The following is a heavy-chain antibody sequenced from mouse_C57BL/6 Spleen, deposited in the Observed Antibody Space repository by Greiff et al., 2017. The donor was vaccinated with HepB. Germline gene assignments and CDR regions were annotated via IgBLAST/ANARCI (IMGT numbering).Heavy chain of an antibody. V-gene: IGHV3-6*01. J-gene: IGHJ2*01. CDR1: GYSITSGYY. Sequence: EVQLQESGPGLVKPSQSLSLTCSVTGYSITSGYYWNWIRQFPGNKLEWMGYISYDGSNNYNPSLKNRISITRDTSKNQFFLKLNSVTTEDTATYYCARDQGPLPFDYWGQGTTLTVSS. CDR2: ISYDGSN. D-gene: IGHD5-5*01. CDR3: ARDQGPLPFDY.